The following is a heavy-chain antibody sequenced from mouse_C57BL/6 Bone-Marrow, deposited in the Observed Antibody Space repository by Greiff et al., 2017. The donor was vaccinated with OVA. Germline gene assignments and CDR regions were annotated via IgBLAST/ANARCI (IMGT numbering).Heavy chain of an antibody. Sequence: VQLKESGPELVKPGDSVKISCKASGYSFTGYFMNWVMQSHGKSLEWIGRINPYNGDTFYNQKFKGKATLTVDKSSSTAHMELRSLTSEDSAVYYWARERRGIYYCGSSPAWFAYWGQGTLVTVSA. CDR1: GYSFTGYF. CDR2: INPYNGDT. V-gene: IGHV1-20*01. CDR3: ARERRGIYYCGSSPAWFAY. J-gene: IGHJ3*01. D-gene: IGHD1-1*01.